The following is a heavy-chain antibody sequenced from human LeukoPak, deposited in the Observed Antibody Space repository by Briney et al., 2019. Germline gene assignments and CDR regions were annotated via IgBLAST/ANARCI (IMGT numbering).Heavy chain of an antibody. CDR3: ANLEGCSSTSCDP. J-gene: IGHJ5*02. V-gene: IGHV3-30*02. D-gene: IGHD2-2*01. CDR2: IRYDGSNK. Sequence: PGGSLRLSCAASGFTFSSYWMHWVRQAPGKGLEWVAFIRYDGSNKYYADSVKGRFTISRDNSKNTLYLQMNSLRAEDTAVYYCANLEGCSSTSCDPWGQGTLVTVSS. CDR1: GFTFSSYW.